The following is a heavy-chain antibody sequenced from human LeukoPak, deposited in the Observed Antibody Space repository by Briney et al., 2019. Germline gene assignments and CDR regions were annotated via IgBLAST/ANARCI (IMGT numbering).Heavy chain of an antibody. V-gene: IGHV1-18*01. Sequence: GASVKVSCKASGYTFTNYAISWVRQAPGQGLEWVGWISAYNGNTNYAQKLQGRVTMTTDTSTSTAYMDLRSLRSDDTAVYYCARAPGGYCSGGSCYSGTTEGGYYFDYWGQGTLVTVSS. CDR3: ARAPGGYCSGGSCYSGTTEGGYYFDY. J-gene: IGHJ4*02. CDR1: GYTFTNYA. CDR2: ISAYNGNT. D-gene: IGHD2-15*01.